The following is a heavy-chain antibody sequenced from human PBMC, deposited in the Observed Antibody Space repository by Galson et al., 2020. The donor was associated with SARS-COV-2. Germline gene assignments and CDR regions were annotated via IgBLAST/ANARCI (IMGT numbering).Heavy chain of an antibody. CDR1: AFTFSNYA. CDR3: AKGSYHDNSGHFSVIDS. J-gene: IGHJ4*02. V-gene: IGHV3-23*01. D-gene: IGHD3-22*01. Sequence: GETLKISCTGTAFTFSNYAMHWVHHAPGKGLEWVSHITGDSTGNVYADSVKGRFDISRDNSKNTLYLQMDSLRAEDTAIYYCAKGSYHDNSGHFSVIDSWGQGTLVTVSS. CDR2: ITGDSTGN.